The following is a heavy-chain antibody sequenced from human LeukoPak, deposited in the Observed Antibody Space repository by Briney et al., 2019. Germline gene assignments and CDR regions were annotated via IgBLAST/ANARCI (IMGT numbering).Heavy chain of an antibody. CDR2: ISYDGSNK. D-gene: IGHD6-19*01. V-gene: IGHV3-30*03. J-gene: IGHJ2*01. CDR1: GFTFSSYG. Sequence: PGRSLRLSCAASGFTFSSYGMHWVRQAPGKGLEWVAVISYDGSNKYYADSVKGRFTISRDNSKNTLYLQMNSLRAEDTAVYYCASGPSSGWHRYFDLWGRGTLVTVSS. CDR3: ASGPSSGWHRYFDL.